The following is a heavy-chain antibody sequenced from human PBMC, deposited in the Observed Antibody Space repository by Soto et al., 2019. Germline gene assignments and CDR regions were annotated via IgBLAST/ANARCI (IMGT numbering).Heavy chain of an antibody. CDR3: ARGWGEETVDY. Sequence: QVQLVQSGAEVKKPGASVKVSCKASGYTFTSYYMHWVRQAPGQGLEWMGIINPSGGSTSYAQKFQGRVPMTRDKSTSTVYIVLSSLSSEATAVYYCARGWGEETVDYWGQGTLVTVSS. CDR2: INPSGGST. D-gene: IGHD1-1*01. V-gene: IGHV1-46*03. CDR1: GYTFTSYY. J-gene: IGHJ4*02.